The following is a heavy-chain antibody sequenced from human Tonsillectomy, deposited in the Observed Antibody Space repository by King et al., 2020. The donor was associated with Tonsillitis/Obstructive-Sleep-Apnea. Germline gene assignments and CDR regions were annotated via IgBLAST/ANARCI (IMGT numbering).Heavy chain of an antibody. D-gene: IGHD2-2*01. V-gene: IGHV3-23*04. J-gene: IGHJ4*02. Sequence: VQLVESGGGLVQPGGSLRLSCAASGFTFSNYAMSWVRQAPGKGLEWVSTIRLSGGGTYFADSVKGRFTLSRDNSKNTLYLQMNSLRAEDTAVYYCAGQYQLLSPADYWGQGTLVTVSS. CDR2: IRLSGGGT. CDR1: GFTFSNYA. CDR3: AGQYQLLSPADY.